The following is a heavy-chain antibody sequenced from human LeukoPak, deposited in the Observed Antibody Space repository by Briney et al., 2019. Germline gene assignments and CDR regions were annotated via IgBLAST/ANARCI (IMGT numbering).Heavy chain of an antibody. J-gene: IGHJ4*02. D-gene: IGHD4-23*01. CDR2: IRYDGSNK. Sequence: PGGSLRLSCAASGFTFSSYGMHWVRQAPGKWLEWVAFIRYDGSNKYYADSVKGRFTISRDNSKNTLYLQMNSLRAEDTAVYYCAKAWDPITVVRPIDYWGQGTLVTVSS. CDR3: AKAWDPITVVRPIDY. V-gene: IGHV3-30*02. CDR1: GFTFSSYG.